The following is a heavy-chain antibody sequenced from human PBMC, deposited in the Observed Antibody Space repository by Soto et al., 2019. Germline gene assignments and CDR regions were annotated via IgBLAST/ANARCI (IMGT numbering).Heavy chain of an antibody. Sequence: GGSLRLSCAASGFTFSSYAMSWVRQAPGKGLEWVSAISGSGGSTYYADPVKGRFTISRDNSKNTLYLQMNSLRAEDTAVYYCAKDRAVAGTRFDHWGQGTLVTVSS. V-gene: IGHV3-23*01. CDR3: AKDRAVAGTRFDH. J-gene: IGHJ4*02. CDR1: GFTFSSYA. CDR2: ISGSGGST. D-gene: IGHD6-19*01.